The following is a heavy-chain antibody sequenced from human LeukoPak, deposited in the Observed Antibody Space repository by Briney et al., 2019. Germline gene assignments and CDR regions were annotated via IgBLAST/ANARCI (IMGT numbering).Heavy chain of an antibody. CDR1: GFTFSGYS. V-gene: IGHV3-21*01. CDR3: ARVISVAGYDY. Sequence: GGSLRLSCEASGFTFSGYSMNWVRQAPGKGLEWVSSIDSSSNYIYYADSLKGRFIISRDNAKNSLFLQINSLRAEDTAVYYCARVISVAGYDYWGQGTLVTVSS. J-gene: IGHJ4*02. CDR2: IDSSSNYI. D-gene: IGHD6-19*01.